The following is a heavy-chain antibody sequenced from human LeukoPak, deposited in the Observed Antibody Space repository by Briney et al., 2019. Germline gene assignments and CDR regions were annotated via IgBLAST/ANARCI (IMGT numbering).Heavy chain of an antibody. Sequence: PSETLSRTCTVSGGSISSYYWSWIRQPPGKGLEWIGYIYYSGSTNYNPSLKSRVTISVDTSKNQFSLKLSSVTAADTAVYYCARGHSWFDPWGQGTLVTVSP. CDR3: ARGHSWFDP. J-gene: IGHJ5*02. V-gene: IGHV4-59*01. CDR2: IYYSGST. CDR1: GGSISSYY.